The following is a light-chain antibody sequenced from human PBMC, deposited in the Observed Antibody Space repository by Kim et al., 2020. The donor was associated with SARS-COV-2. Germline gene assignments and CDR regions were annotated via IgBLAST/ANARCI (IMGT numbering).Light chain of an antibody. CDR2: SNN. CDR3: AAWDDSLDGVI. CDR1: RSNLGTNS. V-gene: IGLV1-44*01. J-gene: IGLJ2*01. Sequence: GQRVTISCSGSRSNLGTNSVNWYQQLPGTAPKLLIYSNNQRPSGVPDRFSGSKSGTSASLAISGLQSGDEADYFCAAWDDSLDGVIFGGGTQLTVL.